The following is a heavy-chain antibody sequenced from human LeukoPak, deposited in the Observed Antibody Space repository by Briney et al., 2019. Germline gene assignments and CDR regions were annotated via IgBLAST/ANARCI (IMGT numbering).Heavy chain of an antibody. V-gene: IGHV1-46*01. CDR3: ARDWAAVVVVVAATPDYYYGMDV. CDR2: INPSGGST. D-gene: IGHD2-15*01. J-gene: IGHJ6*02. CDR1: GYTFTSYY. Sequence: ASVKVSCKASGYTFTSYYMHWVRQAPGQGLEWMGIINPSGGSTSYAQKFQGRVTMTRDTSTSTVYMELSSLRSEDTAVYYCARDWAAVVVVVAATPDYYYGMDVWGQGTTVTVPS.